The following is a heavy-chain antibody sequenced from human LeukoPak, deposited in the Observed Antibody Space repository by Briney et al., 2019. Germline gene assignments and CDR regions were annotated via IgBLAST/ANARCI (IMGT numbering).Heavy chain of an antibody. CDR3: AREGLRDAFDI. Sequence: ASVKVSCRASGYTFTSYYMHWVRQAPGQGLEWMGIINPSGGSTSYAQKFQGRVTMTRDTSTSTVYMELSSLRSEDTAVYYCAREGLRDAFDIWGQGTMVTVSS. V-gene: IGHV1-46*01. CDR2: INPSGGST. J-gene: IGHJ3*02. CDR1: GYTFTSYY.